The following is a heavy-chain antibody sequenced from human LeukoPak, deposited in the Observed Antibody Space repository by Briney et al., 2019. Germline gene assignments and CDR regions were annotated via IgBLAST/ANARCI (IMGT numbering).Heavy chain of an antibody. Sequence: GGSLRLSCAASGFTFSSYWMHWVRQAPGKGLVWISRINSDGSSTSYADSVKGRFTISRGNAKNTLYLQMNSLRAEDTAVYYCARVTNYDFWSGYFYYGMDVWGQGTTVTVSS. CDR2: INSDGSST. J-gene: IGHJ6*02. CDR3: ARVTNYDFWSGYFYYGMDV. D-gene: IGHD3-3*01. V-gene: IGHV3-74*01. CDR1: GFTFSSYW.